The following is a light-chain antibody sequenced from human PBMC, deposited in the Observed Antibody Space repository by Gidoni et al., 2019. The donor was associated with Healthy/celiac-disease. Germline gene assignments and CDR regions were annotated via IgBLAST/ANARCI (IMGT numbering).Light chain of an antibody. Sequence: QSVLTQPPSASGSPGQRVTISCSGSSSNIGSNTVNWYQQLPGTAPKLLIYSNNQRPSGVPVRFSGSKSGTSASLAISGLQSEDDADYYCAAWDDSLNGVVFGGGTKLTVL. V-gene: IGLV1-44*01. CDR1: SSNIGSNT. J-gene: IGLJ2*01. CDR3: AAWDDSLNGVV. CDR2: SNN.